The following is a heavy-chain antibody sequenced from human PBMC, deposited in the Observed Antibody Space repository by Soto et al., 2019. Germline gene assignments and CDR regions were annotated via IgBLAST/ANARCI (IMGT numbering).Heavy chain of an antibody. D-gene: IGHD3-16*01. V-gene: IGHV4-30-4*01. CDR2: VHSVVTT. Sequence: QVQLQGSGPGLLKPSQTLSLTCTVSGASIRTGDLYWSWIRQPPGKGLEGIGFVHSVVTTFYSPSLMNRVTISVDMSKNQFSLRLTSVTVADTAVYYCASGGGYFDYWGRGTLVTVSS. J-gene: IGHJ4*02. CDR3: ASGGGYFDY. CDR1: GASIRTGDLY.